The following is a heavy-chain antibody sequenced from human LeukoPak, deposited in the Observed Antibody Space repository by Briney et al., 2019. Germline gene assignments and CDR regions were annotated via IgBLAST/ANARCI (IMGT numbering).Heavy chain of an antibody. CDR1: GGSISSYY. V-gene: IGHV4-59*01. D-gene: IGHD2-2*01. Sequence: PSETLSLTCTASGGSISSYYWSWLRQPPGKGLEWIGYISYSGYTNYNPSLKSRVTISADTSKNQFYLKVTSVTASDTAMYYCVRAMGFYCSSPSCYEIGHFYYYMDVWGKGTTVTVSS. J-gene: IGHJ6*03. CDR3: VRAMGFYCSSPSCYEIGHFYYYMDV. CDR2: ISYSGYT.